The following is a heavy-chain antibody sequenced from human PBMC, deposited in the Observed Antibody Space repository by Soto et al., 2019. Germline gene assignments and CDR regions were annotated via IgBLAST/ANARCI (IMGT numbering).Heavy chain of an antibody. CDR3: ASGYCSGGGCYSWVNY. CDR2: IDYSGST. V-gene: IGHV4-39*01. J-gene: IGHJ4*02. D-gene: IGHD2-15*01. Sequence: QLQLQESGPGLVKPSETLSLTCTVSGGSISSSSYYWGWIRQPPGKGPEWIGSIDYSGSTYYNPSLNSRVTISVDPSKNQFSLNMNSMTAADTAVYYCASGYCSGGGCYSWVNYWGQGTLVTVSS. CDR1: GGSISSSSYY.